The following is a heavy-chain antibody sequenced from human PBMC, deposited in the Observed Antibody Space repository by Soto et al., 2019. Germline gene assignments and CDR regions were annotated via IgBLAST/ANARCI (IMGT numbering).Heavy chain of an antibody. Sequence: VQLVESGGGVVQPGRSLRLSCAASGFTFSSYAMHWVRQAPGKGLEWVAVISYDGSNKYYADSVKGRFTISRDNSKNTLYLQMNSLRAEDTAVYYCAREYGDYVPFDYWGQGTLVTVSS. D-gene: IGHD4-17*01. J-gene: IGHJ4*02. V-gene: IGHV3-30-3*01. CDR1: GFTFSSYA. CDR2: ISYDGSNK. CDR3: AREYGDYVPFDY.